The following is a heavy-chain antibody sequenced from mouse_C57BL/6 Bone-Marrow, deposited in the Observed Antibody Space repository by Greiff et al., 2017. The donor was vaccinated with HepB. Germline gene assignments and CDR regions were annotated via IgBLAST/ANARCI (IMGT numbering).Heavy chain of an antibody. CDR3: AREDYYWCFDV. Sequence: VQLQQPGAELVKPGASVKLSCKASGYTFTSYWMQWVKQRPGQGLEWIGEIDPSDSYTNYNQKFKGKATFTVDTSSSTAYMQLRSLTSEDSAVYYCAREDYYWCFDVWGTGTTVTVSS. D-gene: IGHD2-4*01. CDR1: GYTFTSYW. V-gene: IGHV1-50*01. CDR2: IDPSDSYT. J-gene: IGHJ1*03.